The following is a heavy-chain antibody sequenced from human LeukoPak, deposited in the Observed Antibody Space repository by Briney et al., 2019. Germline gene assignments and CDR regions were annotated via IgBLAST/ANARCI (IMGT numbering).Heavy chain of an antibody. CDR3: AKDYSSSWYADGMDV. Sequence: PGGSLRLSCAASTFTFRSYAMHWVRQAPGKGLEWVSGISWNSGSIGYADSVKGRFTISRDNAKNSLYLQMNSLRAEDTALYYCAKDYSSSWYADGMDVWGQGTTVTVSS. V-gene: IGHV3-9*01. CDR1: TFTFRSYA. J-gene: IGHJ6*02. CDR2: ISWNSGSI. D-gene: IGHD6-13*01.